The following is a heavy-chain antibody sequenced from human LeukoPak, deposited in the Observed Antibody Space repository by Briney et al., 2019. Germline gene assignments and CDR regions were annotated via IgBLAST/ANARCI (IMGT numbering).Heavy chain of an antibody. D-gene: IGHD3-10*01. CDR1: GFTFSDYS. CDR3: ARDYGYGFDI. CDR2: IRSNPNTI. Sequence: GGSLRLSCAASGFTFSDYSMNWVRQAPGKGLEWVSYIRSNPNTIYYADSVKGRFTISRDDAKNSLYLQMNSLSDEDTAVYYCARDYGYGFDIWGRGTVVTVSS. J-gene: IGHJ3*02. V-gene: IGHV3-48*02.